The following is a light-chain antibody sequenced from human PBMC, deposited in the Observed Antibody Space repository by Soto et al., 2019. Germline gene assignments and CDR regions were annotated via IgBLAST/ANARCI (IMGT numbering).Light chain of an antibody. Sequence: QSVLAQPASVSGSPGQSITISCTGSSSGVGGYNYVSWYQQHPGKAPKLMIYYVSNRPSGVSSRFSGSKSGNTASLTISGLQADDEADYYCSSYTSSTHYVFGTGTKVTV. CDR3: SSYTSSTHYV. CDR2: YVS. J-gene: IGLJ1*01. V-gene: IGLV2-14*03. CDR1: SSGVGGYNY.